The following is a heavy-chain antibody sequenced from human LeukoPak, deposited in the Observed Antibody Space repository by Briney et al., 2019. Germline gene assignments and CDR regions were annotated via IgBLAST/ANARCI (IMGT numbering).Heavy chain of an antibody. CDR2: IYYSGST. J-gene: IGHJ4*02. CDR3: ARRYSSSTFDY. CDR1: GDSISSYY. Sequence: SETLSLTCTVSGDSISSYYWSWIRQPPGKGLEWIGYIYYSGSTNYNPSLKSRVTISVDTSKNQFSLKLSSVTAADTAVYYCARRYSSSTFDYWGQGTLVTVSS. V-gene: IGHV4-59*08. D-gene: IGHD6-6*01.